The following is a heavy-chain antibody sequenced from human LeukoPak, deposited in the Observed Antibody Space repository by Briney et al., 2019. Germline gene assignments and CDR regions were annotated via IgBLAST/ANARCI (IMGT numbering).Heavy chain of an antibody. V-gene: IGHV1-2*02. J-gene: IGHJ4*02. CDR1: GYIFTGYY. Sequence: GASVKVSCKTSGYIFTGYYLHWLRQAPGQGLEWLGCIHPNGYSEPAPIFRGRVTMTRDTSLSTAYMDLSTLKSDDTAVYYCAIECCFDGNIYSKGFEYWGLGTVVTVSS. CDR2: IHPNGYS. CDR3: AIECCFDGNIYSKGFEY. D-gene: IGHD3-10*01.